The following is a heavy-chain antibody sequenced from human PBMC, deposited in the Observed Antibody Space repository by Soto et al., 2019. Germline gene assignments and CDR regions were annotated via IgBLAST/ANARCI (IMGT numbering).Heavy chain of an antibody. CDR2: ISPKSGAT. V-gene: IGHV1-2*02. Sequence: GASVKVSCKASGYTFIDYYMHWVRQAPGQGFEWLGRISPKSGATNYAQKFQGRVTITADESTSTAYMELSSLRSEDTAVYYCARDLGLQYSSWGQGTLVTVSS. J-gene: IGHJ4*02. CDR3: ARDLGLQYSS. CDR1: GYTFIDYY. D-gene: IGHD6-6*01.